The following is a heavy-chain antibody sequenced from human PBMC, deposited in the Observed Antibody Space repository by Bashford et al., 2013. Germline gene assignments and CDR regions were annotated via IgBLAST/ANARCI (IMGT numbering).Heavy chain of an antibody. J-gene: IGHJ6*03. Sequence: WVRQAPGQGLEWMGWMNPNSGNTGYAQKFQGRVTMTRNTSISTAYMELSSLRSEDTAVYYCAKSVSGWTTATRRYMDVWGKGNTVTVSS. CDR3: AKSVSGWTTATRRYMDV. CDR2: MNPNSGNT. V-gene: IGHV1-8*01. D-gene: IGHD1-1*01.